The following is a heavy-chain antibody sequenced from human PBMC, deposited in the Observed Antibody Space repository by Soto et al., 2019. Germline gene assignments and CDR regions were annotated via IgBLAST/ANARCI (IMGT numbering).Heavy chain of an antibody. V-gene: IGHV3-74*01. J-gene: IGHJ4*02. Sequence: WGSLRLSCAGSGFTCNNFWMHWFRQAPGKGLVWVARINTDGSVTSHADSVKGRFTISRDNAKSTLYLQMNSLRAEDSARYYCARQTGLGATNYWGRGTLVTVSS. CDR1: GFTCNNFW. CDR2: INTDGSVT. CDR3: ARQTGLGATNY. D-gene: IGHD1-26*01.